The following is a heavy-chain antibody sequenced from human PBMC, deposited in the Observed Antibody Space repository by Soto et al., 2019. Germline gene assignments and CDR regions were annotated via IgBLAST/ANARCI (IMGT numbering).Heavy chain of an antibody. D-gene: IGHD7-27*01. CDR3: ARRWGYSFDY. Sequence: PSETLSLTCTVSGGSISSYYWGWIRRPPGKGLEWIGSIYYSGRTYYNPSYKSRVTISVDTSKNQFSLKISSVTAADTAVYYCARRWGYSFDYWGQGTLVTVS. V-gene: IGHV4-39*01. CDR2: IYYSGRT. CDR1: GGSISSYY. J-gene: IGHJ4*02.